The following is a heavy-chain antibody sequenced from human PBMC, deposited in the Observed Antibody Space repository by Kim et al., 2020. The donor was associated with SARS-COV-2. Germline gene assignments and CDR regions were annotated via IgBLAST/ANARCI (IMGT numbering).Heavy chain of an antibody. D-gene: IGHD6-19*01. CDR1: GGTFSSYT. Sequence: SVKVSCKASGGTFSSYTISWVRQAPGQGLEWMGRIIPILGIANYAQKFQGRVTITADKSTSTAYMELSSLRSEDTAVYYCARGRVAVAGPERRFDPWGQGTLVTVSS. J-gene: IGHJ5*02. CDR3: ARGRVAVAGPERRFDP. CDR2: IIPILGIA. V-gene: IGHV1-69*02.